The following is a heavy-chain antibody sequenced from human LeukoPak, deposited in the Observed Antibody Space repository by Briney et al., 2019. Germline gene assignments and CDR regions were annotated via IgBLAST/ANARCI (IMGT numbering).Heavy chain of an antibody. CDR3: TRYCSGSCSYAFDI. V-gene: IGHV3-15*01. D-gene: IGHD2-15*01. Sequence: PGGSLRLSCAASGFTFTNAWMTWVRQSPGEGLEWVGRIKSKNDGGAIEYAAPVKGRFIISRDDSKNTLYLQMNSLKTEDTAVYYCTRYCSGSCSYAFDIWGQGTMVTVSS. CDR1: GFTFTNAW. CDR2: IKSKNDGGAI. J-gene: IGHJ3*02.